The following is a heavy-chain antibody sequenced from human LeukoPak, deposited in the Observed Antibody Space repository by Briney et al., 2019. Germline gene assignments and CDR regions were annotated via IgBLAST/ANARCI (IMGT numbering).Heavy chain of an antibody. CDR2: IYYSGST. D-gene: IGHD3-10*01. V-gene: IGHV4-59*01. CDR1: GGSISGYY. CDR3: ARDLVEYYGSGSYYPRTSRYYYYGMDV. Sequence: MASETLSLTCTVSGGSISGYYWSWIRQPPGKGLEWIGYIYYSGSTNYNPSLKSRVTISVDTSKNQFSLKLSSVTAADTAVYYCARDLVEYYGSGSYYPRTSRYYYYGMDVWGKGTTVTVSS. J-gene: IGHJ6*04.